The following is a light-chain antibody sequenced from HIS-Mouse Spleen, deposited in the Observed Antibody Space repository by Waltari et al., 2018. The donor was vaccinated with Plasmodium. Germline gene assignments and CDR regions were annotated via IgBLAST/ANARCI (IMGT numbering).Light chain of an antibody. V-gene: IGKV1-5*03. CDR2: KAS. Sequence: DIQITPSPSTLSASVGHRFTITFRASQSISSWLAWYQQKPGKAPKLLIYKASSLESGVPSRFSGSGSGTEFTLTISSLQPDDFATYYCQQYNSYSWTFGQGTKVEIK. CDR3: QQYNSYSWT. CDR1: QSISSW. J-gene: IGKJ1*01.